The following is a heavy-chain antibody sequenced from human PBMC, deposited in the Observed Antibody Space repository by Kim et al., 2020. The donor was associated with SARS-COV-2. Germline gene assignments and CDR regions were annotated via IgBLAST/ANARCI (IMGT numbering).Heavy chain of an antibody. V-gene: IGHV3-49*04. CDR2: TRSKAYGGTT. Sequence: GGSLRLSCTASGFTFGDYAMSWVRQAPGKGLEWVGFTRSKAYGGTTEYASPVKGRFTISTDDSKSIAYLQMNSLKTEDTAVYYCNRRILGDLYYVDFWGQGTLVTVSS. CDR1: GFTFGDYA. J-gene: IGHJ4*02. CDR3: NRRILGDLYYVDF. D-gene: IGHD2-15*01.